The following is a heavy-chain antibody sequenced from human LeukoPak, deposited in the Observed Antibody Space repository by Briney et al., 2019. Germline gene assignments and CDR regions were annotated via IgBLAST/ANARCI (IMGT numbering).Heavy chain of an antibody. D-gene: IGHD3-22*01. Sequence: SQTLSLTCTVSGGSISSGVYYWSWIRQHPGKGLEWIGYIYYSGSTYYNPSLKSRVTISVDTSKNQFSLKLSSVTAADTAVYYCARAYDSSGYYIPLGFDYWGQGTLVTVSS. V-gene: IGHV4-31*03. J-gene: IGHJ4*02. CDR2: IYYSGST. CDR1: GGSISSGVYY. CDR3: ARAYDSSGYYIPLGFDY.